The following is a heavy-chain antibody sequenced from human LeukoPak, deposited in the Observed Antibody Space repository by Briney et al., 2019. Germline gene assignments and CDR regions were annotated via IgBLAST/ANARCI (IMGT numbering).Heavy chain of an antibody. J-gene: IGHJ4*02. Sequence: GGSLRLSCAASGFTFSSYAMSWVRQAPGKGLEWVSAISGSGGNTYFADSVKGRFTISRDNSKNTLYLQMNSLRAEDTAVYYCATSISTMIVVVWDYWGQGTLVTVSS. V-gene: IGHV3-23*01. D-gene: IGHD3-22*01. CDR2: ISGSGGNT. CDR3: ATSISTMIVVVWDY. CDR1: GFTFSSYA.